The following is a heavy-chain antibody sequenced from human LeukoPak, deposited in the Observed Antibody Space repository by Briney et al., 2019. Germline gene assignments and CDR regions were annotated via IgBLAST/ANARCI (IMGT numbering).Heavy chain of an antibody. Sequence: SVKVSCKASGGTFSSYAISWVRQAPGQGLEWMGRIIPILGIANYAQKFQGRVTITADKSTSTVYMELSSLRSEDTAVYYCAREEVGATNPPFDYWGQGTLVTVSS. D-gene: IGHD1-26*01. CDR2: IIPILGIA. CDR1: GGTFSSYA. CDR3: AREEVGATNPPFDY. J-gene: IGHJ4*02. V-gene: IGHV1-69*04.